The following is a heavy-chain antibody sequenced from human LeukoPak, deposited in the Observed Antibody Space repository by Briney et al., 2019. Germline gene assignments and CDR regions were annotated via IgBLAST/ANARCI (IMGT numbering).Heavy chain of an antibody. CDR1: GFTFSSYS. CDR3: AKHPLEWLSVNWFDP. J-gene: IGHJ5*02. V-gene: IGHV3-21*04. CDR2: ISSSSNYI. D-gene: IGHD3-3*01. Sequence: PGGSLRLSCAASGFTFSSYSMDWVRQAPGKGLEWVSSISSSSNYIYYADSVKGRFTISRDNAKNSLYLQMNSLRAEDTAVYYCAKHPLEWLSVNWFDPWGQGTLVTVSS.